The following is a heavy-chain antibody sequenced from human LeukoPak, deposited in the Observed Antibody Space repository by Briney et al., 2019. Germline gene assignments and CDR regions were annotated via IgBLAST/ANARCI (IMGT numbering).Heavy chain of an antibody. CDR3: ARERDIAVAGIYYFDY. V-gene: IGHV1-69*05. CDR2: IIPIFGTA. Sequence: SVKVSCKASGGTFTSYAISWVRQAPGQGLEWMGRIIPIFGTANYAQKFQGRVTITTDESTSTAYMELSSLRSEDTAVYYCARERDIAVAGIYYFDYWGQGTLVTVSS. CDR1: GGTFTSYA. J-gene: IGHJ4*02. D-gene: IGHD6-19*01.